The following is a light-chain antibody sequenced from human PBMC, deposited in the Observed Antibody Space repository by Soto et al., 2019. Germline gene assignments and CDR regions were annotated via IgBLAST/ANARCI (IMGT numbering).Light chain of an antibody. J-gene: IGLJ1*01. CDR3: QSYDTSLRGV. CDR2: ANN. CDR1: SSNIGAGYD. V-gene: IGLV1-40*01. Sequence: QSVLTQPPSVSGAPGQRVTISCTGSSSNIGAGYDVHWYQQFPGTAPKLLIYANNNRPSGVPDRFSASKSGTSASLAITGLQAEDEADYYCQSYDTSLRGVFGTGTKLTVL.